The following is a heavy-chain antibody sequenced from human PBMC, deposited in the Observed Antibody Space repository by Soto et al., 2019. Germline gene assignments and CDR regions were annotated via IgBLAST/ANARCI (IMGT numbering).Heavy chain of an antibody. CDR2: IVVASGQT. J-gene: IGHJ6*02. Sequence: SVKVSCKASGFTFTSSAVQWVRQAHGQRLEWIGWIVVASGQTNYAQNFRGRVAITRDTSTATAYIELTGLTSEDTAVYFCSADRPDIGVGWWVWGQGTTVTVSS. CDR1: GFTFTSSA. D-gene: IGHD2-15*01. CDR3: SADRPDIGVGWWV. V-gene: IGHV1-58*01.